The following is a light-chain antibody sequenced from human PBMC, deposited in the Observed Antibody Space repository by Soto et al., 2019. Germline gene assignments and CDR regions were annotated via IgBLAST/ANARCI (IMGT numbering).Light chain of an antibody. Sequence: EIVLTQSPGTLSLSPGERATLSCRASQSVSSSYLAWYQQKPGQAPRLLIYGASSRATGIPDRFSGSGSGTVFTLTISILEPEDFAVYNCQRDGSSHPRSITFVQGTKQEIK. V-gene: IGKV3-20*01. CDR1: QSVSSSY. CDR3: QRDGSSHPRSIT. J-gene: IGKJ2*01. CDR2: GAS.